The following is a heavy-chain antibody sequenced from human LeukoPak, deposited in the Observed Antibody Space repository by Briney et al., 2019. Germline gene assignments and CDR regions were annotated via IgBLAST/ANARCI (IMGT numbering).Heavy chain of an antibody. CDR2: INPNSGGT. J-gene: IGHJ4*02. CDR3: ARSHGSGSYYNLNDY. V-gene: IGHV1-2*02. D-gene: IGHD3-10*01. Sequence: ASVKVSCKASGYTFTGYYMHWVRQAPGQGLEWMGWINPNSGGTNHAQKFQGRVTMTRDTSISTAYMELSRLRSDDTAVYYCARSHGSGSYYNLNDYWGQGALVTVSS. CDR1: GYTFTGYY.